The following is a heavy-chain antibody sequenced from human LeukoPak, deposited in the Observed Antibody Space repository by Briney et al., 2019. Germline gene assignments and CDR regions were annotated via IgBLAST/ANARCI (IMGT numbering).Heavy chain of an antibody. J-gene: IGHJ4*02. CDR1: GYTFTGYY. V-gene: IGHV1-2*02. Sequence: GASVKVSCKASGYTFTGYYMHRVRQAPGQGLEWMGWINPNSGGTNYAQKFQGRVTMTRDTSISTAYMELSRLRSDDTAVYYCARGDSLWFGELLSHFDYWGQGTLVTFSS. CDR3: ARGDSLWFGELLSHFDY. CDR2: INPNSGGT. D-gene: IGHD3-10*01.